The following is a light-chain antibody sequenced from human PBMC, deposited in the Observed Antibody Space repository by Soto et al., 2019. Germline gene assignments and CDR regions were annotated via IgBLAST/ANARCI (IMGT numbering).Light chain of an antibody. J-gene: IGKJ1*01. CDR1: QSASSY. Sequence: EIMMTQSPATLSASPGERATLSCRTSQSASSYLAWYQQKPGQAPSLLISGAPTRATGIPARFSGSGSGTDTTLTISTLPSEDFALYYCLQYNIWPRTFGQGTKVDIK. V-gene: IGKV3-15*01. CDR3: LQYNIWPRT. CDR2: GAP.